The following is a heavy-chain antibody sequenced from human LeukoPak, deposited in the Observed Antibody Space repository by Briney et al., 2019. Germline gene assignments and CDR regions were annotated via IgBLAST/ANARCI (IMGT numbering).Heavy chain of an antibody. CDR2: IYYSGST. D-gene: IGHD1-26*01. Sequence: SETLSLTRTVSRGALRGYYWSCSPQPPGKGLEWIGYIYYSGSTNYNPSLKSRVTMSVDTSGNQFSLKLSSVTAADTAAYYCARGSPTPDYWGQGTLVTVSS. J-gene: IGHJ4*02. CDR1: RGALRGYY. V-gene: IGHV4-59*01. CDR3: ARGSPTPDY.